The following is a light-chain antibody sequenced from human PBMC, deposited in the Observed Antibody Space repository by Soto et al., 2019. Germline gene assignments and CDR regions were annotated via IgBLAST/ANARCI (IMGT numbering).Light chain of an antibody. CDR1: SGHSNYA. J-gene: IGLJ2*01. CDR3: QTWGSGIVV. CDR2: LNSDGSH. Sequence: QLVLTQSPSASASLGASVKLTCTLSSGHSNYAIAWHQQQSEKGPRYLMTLNSDGSHSKGDGIPDRFSGSSSGAERYLTISSHQSEDEADYYCQTWGSGIVVFGGGTKLTVL. V-gene: IGLV4-69*01.